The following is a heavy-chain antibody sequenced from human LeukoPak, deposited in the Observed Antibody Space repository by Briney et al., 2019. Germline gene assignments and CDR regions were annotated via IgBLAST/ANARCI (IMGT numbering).Heavy chain of an antibody. Sequence: SETLSLTCTVSGGSISSYYRSWIRQPPGKGLEWIGYICYSGSTNYNPSLKSRVTISVDTSKNQFSLKLSSVTAADTAVYYCARSRGYSGYAYDAFDLWGQGTMVTVSS. D-gene: IGHD5-12*01. V-gene: IGHV4-59*01. CDR3: ARSRGYSGYAYDAFDL. J-gene: IGHJ3*01. CDR2: ICYSGST. CDR1: GGSISSYY.